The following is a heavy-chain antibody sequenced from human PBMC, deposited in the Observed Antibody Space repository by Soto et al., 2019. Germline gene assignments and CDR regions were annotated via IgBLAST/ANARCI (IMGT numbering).Heavy chain of an antibody. V-gene: IGHV4-59*08. J-gene: IGHJ5*02. Sequence: PSETLSLTCTVSGGSISSYYWSWIRQPPGKGLEWIGYIYYSGSTNYNPSLKSRVTISVDTSKNQFSLKLSSVTAADTAVYYCARLCSGYDLWGQGTLVTVSS. D-gene: IGHD5-12*01. CDR1: GGSISSYY. CDR2: IYYSGST. CDR3: ARLCSGYDL.